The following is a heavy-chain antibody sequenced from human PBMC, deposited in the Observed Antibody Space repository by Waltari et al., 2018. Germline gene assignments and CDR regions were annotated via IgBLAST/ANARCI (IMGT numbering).Heavy chain of an antibody. Sequence: EVQLVESGGGLVQPGGSLRLSCAISGFTFSDHYIDWVRQAPGKGLEWVGRSRNKAQGYITEYAASVKGRFIISRDDSKNSLYLQMDSLKTEDTAMYYRSSRHSGSSDYWGQGTLVTVSS. V-gene: IGHV3-72*01. D-gene: IGHD1-26*01. J-gene: IGHJ4*02. CDR2: SRNKAQGYIT. CDR3: SSRHSGSSDY. CDR1: GFTFSDHY.